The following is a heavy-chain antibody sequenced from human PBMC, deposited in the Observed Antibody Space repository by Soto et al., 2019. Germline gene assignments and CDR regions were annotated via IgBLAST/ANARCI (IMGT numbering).Heavy chain of an antibody. V-gene: IGHV2-26*01. Sequence: KESGPVLVKPTETLTLTCTVSGFSLSNARMSVSWIRQPPGKALEWLTHIFSNDAKSYSASLKSRLTISKDTSKSQVVLTMTNMDPVDTATYYCARIRGWGWLGPNDYWGQGTRVTGSS. CDR2: IFSNDAK. CDR1: GFSLSNARMS. CDR3: ARIRGWGWLGPNDY. J-gene: IGHJ4*02. D-gene: IGHD3-10*01.